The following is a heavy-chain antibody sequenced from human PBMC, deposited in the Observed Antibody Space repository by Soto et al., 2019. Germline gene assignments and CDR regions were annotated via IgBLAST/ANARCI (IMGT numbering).Heavy chain of an antibody. V-gene: IGHV4-34*01. J-gene: IGHJ6*03. CDR1: GGTFSGYY. Sequence: PSETLSLTCAVYGGTFSGYYWSWIRQPPGKGLEWIGEINLSGSTNYNPSLKSRVTISVDTSKNQFSLNLSSVTAADTAVYYCARRGYCDTTGCYGHYYYYYMDVWGKGTTVTVSS. CDR3: ARRGYCDTTGCYGHYYYYYMDV. CDR2: INLSGST. D-gene: IGHD2-2*01.